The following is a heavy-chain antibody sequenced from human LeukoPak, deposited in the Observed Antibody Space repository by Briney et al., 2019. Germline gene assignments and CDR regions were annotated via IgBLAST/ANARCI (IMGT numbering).Heavy chain of an antibody. CDR2: ISSSSKTI. CDR3: ATSPGSRNGSNFLAPFDY. Sequence: PGGSLRLSCADSGFTFSSHSMNWVRQAPGKGLEGGSYISSSSKTIYYADSVQGRFTSSSDNAKTSLYLQMNSLSAEDAAVYYCATSPGSRNGSNFLAPFDYWGQGPLVTVSS. CDR1: GFTFSSHS. J-gene: IGHJ4*02. D-gene: IGHD5-24*01. V-gene: IGHV3-48*01.